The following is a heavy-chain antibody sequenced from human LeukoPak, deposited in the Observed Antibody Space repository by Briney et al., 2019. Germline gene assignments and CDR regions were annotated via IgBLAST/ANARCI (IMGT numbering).Heavy chain of an antibody. Sequence: GGSLRLSCAASGFTFNTYAMSWVRQAPGKGLEWVSAISGSGGSIYYADSVKGRFTISRDNAKNSLYLQMNSLRAEDTAVYYCARVDDSSGYYYFDYWGQGTLVTVSS. CDR3: ARVDDSSGYYYFDY. J-gene: IGHJ4*02. D-gene: IGHD3-22*01. CDR2: ISGSGGSI. V-gene: IGHV3-23*01. CDR1: GFTFNTYA.